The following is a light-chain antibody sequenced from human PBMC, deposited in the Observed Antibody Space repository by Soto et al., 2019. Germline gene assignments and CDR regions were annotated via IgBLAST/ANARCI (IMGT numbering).Light chain of an antibody. J-gene: IGLJ1*01. V-gene: IGLV3-9*01. CDR3: QVWDSSAYV. CDR2: RDS. Sequence: SYELTQPLSVSVALGQTARIDCGGNNIGSKNVHWYQQKAGQAPVMVIYRDSNRPSGIPERFSGSNSGNTATLTISRAQTGDEADYYCQVWDSSAYVFGTGTKLTVL. CDR1: NIGSKN.